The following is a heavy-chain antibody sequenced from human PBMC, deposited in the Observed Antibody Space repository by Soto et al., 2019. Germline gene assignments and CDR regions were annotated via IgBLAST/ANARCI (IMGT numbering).Heavy chain of an antibody. D-gene: IGHD3-16*01. Sequence: GGSLRLSRAASGFTFGSYDMHWVRQATGKGLEWVSAIGTAGDTYYPGSVKGRFTISRENAKNSLYLQMNSLRAGDTAVYYCAREGLGGFDYWGQGTLVTVSS. CDR3: AREGLGGFDY. J-gene: IGHJ4*02. CDR1: GFTFGSYD. V-gene: IGHV3-13*01. CDR2: IGTAGDT.